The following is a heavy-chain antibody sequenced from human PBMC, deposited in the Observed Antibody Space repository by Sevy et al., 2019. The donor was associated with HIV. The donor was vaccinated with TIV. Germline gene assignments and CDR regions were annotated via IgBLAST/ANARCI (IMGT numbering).Heavy chain of an antibody. CDR1: GITFSNYN. CDR2: IVTGSSYK. Sequence: GGSLRLSCEASGITFSNYNFHWVRQAPGKGLEWVSAIVTGSSYKYYADPVKGRFTISRDNAKSSLYLQMHSLRVEDTAVSYCARTRPIRPGTVTNSLYYGMDFWGQGTTVTVSS. V-gene: IGHV3-21*04. J-gene: IGHJ6*02. D-gene: IGHD4-4*01. CDR3: ARTRPIRPGTVTNSLYYGMDF.